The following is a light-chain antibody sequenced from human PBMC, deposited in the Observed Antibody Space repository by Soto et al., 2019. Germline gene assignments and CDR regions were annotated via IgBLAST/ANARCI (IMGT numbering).Light chain of an antibody. CDR2: GNT. V-gene: IGLV1-40*01. CDR1: SSNIGAGYD. Sequence: QSVLTQPPSVSGAPGQRVTISCTGSSSNIGAGYDVHWYQHLQGTAPKLLIYGNTNRPSGVPDRFSASKSGTSASLAIAGLQAEDEADYYCQSYDTSLSAYVFGTGTKLTVL. CDR3: QSYDTSLSAYV. J-gene: IGLJ1*01.